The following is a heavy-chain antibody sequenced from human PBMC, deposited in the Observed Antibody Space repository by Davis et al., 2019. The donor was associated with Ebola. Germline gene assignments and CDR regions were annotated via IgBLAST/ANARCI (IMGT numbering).Heavy chain of an antibody. CDR1: GGSFSGSY. CDR3: ARGRRANYYYYGMDV. V-gene: IGHV4-34*01. J-gene: IGHJ6*02. CDR2: INHSGST. D-gene: IGHD6-25*01. Sequence: MPSETLSLTCAVYGGSFSGSYWSWTRQLPGKGLEWPGDINHSGSTNYNPSLKSRVTISVDTSKNQFSLKLSSVTAADTAVYYCARGRRANYYYYGMDVWGQGTTVTVSS.